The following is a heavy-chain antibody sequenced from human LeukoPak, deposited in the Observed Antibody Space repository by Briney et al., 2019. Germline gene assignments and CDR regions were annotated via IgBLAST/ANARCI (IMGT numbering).Heavy chain of an antibody. Sequence: SETLSLTCAVYGGSFSGYYWSWIRQPPGKGLEWIGEINHSGSTNYNPSLKSRVTISVDTSKNQFSLKLSSVTAADTAVYYCARTVAGTVFDYWGQGTLVTVSS. V-gene: IGHV4-34*01. CDR2: INHSGST. CDR3: ARTVAGTVFDY. CDR1: GGSFSGYY. D-gene: IGHD6-19*01. J-gene: IGHJ4*02.